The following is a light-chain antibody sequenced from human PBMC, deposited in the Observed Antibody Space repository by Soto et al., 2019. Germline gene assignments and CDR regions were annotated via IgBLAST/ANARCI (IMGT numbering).Light chain of an antibody. CDR1: SSNIGNNY. CDR2: ENN. J-gene: IGLJ2*01. Sequence: QSVLTQPPSVSAAPGQKVTISCSGFSSNIGNNYVSWYQQVPGTAPKLLIYENNKRPSGIPDRFSGSKSGTSATLDITGLQTGDEADYYCGKWDSSLSAGVFGGGTKLTVL. CDR3: GKWDSSLSAGV. V-gene: IGLV1-51*01.